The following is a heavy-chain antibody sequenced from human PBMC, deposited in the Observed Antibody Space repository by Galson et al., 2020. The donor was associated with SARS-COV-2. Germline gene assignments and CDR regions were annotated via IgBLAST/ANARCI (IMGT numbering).Heavy chain of an antibody. CDR1: GFTFSSYA. J-gene: IGHJ4*02. V-gene: IGHV3-23*01. CDR3: ARWYYYGSGSYSDY. D-gene: IGHD3-10*01. CDR2: ISGSGGST. Sequence: PGGSLRLSCAASGFTFSSYAMSWVRQAPGKGLEWVSAISGSGGSTYYADSVKGRFTISRDNSKNTLYLQMNSLRAEDTAVYYCARWYYYGSGSYSDYWGQGTLVTVAS.